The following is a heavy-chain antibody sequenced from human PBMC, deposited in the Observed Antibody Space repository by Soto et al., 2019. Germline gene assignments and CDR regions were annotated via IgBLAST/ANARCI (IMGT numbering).Heavy chain of an antibody. V-gene: IGHV3-48*03. J-gene: IGHJ4*02. Sequence: GGSLRLSCAASRFTFSTYEMHWVRQAPGKGLEWVSCISSSGSTVYYADSVKGRFTISRDNSRNSLYLQMNSLRDEDTALYYCVRYCSSTLCNGVATRTFDYWGQGTLVTVSS. CDR2: ISSSGSTV. CDR1: RFTFSTYE. D-gene: IGHD5-12*01. CDR3: VRYCSSTLCNGVATRTFDY.